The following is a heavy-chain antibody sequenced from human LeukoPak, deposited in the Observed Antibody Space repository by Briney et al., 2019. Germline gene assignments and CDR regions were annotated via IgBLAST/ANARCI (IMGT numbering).Heavy chain of an antibody. CDR1: GYTFTDYY. CDR3: ATLGYSGSFDY. V-gene: IGHV1-69-2*01. D-gene: IGHD6-6*01. CDR2: VDPEDGET. Sequence: ASVKVSCKASGYTFTDYYMHWVQQAPGKGLEWMGLVDPEDGETIYAEKFQGRVTITADTSTDTAYMELSSLRSEDTAVYYCATLGYSGSFDYWGQGTLVTVSS. J-gene: IGHJ4*02.